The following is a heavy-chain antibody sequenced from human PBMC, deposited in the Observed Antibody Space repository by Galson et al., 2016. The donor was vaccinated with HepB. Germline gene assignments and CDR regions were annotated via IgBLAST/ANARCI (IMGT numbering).Heavy chain of an antibody. CDR1: GFSFSSFG. V-gene: IGHV3-30*03. D-gene: IGHD1-26*01. CDR2: ISFDGDNI. CDR3: ARDLLGPDY. Sequence: SLRLSCAASGFSFSSFGMHWVRQAPGKGLEWVTVISFDGDNIYYADSVKGRFTLSRDNSKNMLYLQMNSLRVDETAVYYCARDLLGPDYWGQGTLVTVSS. J-gene: IGHJ4*02.